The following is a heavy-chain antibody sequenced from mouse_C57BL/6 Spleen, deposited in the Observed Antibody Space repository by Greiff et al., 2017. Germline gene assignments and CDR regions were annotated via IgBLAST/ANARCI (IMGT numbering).Heavy chain of an antibody. CDR2: IYPGSGST. V-gene: IGHV1-55*01. Sequence: VQLQQSGAELVKPGASVKMSCKASGYTFTSYWITWVKQRPGQGLEWIGDIYPGSGSTNYNEKFKSKATLTVDTSSSTAYMQLSSLTSEDSAVYYCARSGDYGSSPLFAYWGQGTLVTVSA. CDR1: GYTFTSYW. J-gene: IGHJ3*01. D-gene: IGHD1-1*01. CDR3: ARSGDYGSSPLFAY.